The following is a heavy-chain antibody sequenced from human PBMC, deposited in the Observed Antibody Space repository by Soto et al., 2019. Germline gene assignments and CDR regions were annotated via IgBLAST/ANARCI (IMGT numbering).Heavy chain of an antibody. J-gene: IGHJ4*02. V-gene: IGHV3-30*04. D-gene: IGHD3-10*01. CDR1: GFTFSTSA. Sequence: GGSLRLSCAASGFTFSTSAMHWVRRAPGKGLEWVSVITYVGTNQYYADSVKGRFTISRDTSKNTLYLQMNSLRDEDTAVFFCAREGPGKTIDFWGQGTLVTVSS. CDR3: AREGPGKTIDF. CDR2: ITYVGTNQ.